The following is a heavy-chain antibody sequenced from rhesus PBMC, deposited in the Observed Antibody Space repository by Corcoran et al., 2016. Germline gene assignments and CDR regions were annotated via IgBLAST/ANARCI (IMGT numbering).Heavy chain of an antibody. J-gene: IGHJ4*01. V-gene: IGHV4-169*01. CDR1: GGSISSSY. CDR2: IYGSGSST. CDR3: ARGLNFDY. Sequence: QLQLQESGPGLVKPSETLSVTCAVSGGSISSSYRSWIRQAPGKGLEWVGYIYGSGSSTNYNPSLKSRVTLSVDTSKNQLSLKLSSVTAADTAVYYCARGLNFDYWGQGVLVTVSS.